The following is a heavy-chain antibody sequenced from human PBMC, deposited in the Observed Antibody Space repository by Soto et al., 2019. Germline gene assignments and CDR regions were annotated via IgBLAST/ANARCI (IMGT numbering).Heavy chain of an antibody. CDR2: ISWDGGST. D-gene: IGHD6-19*01. CDR3: AKATQPGYSSGWYLDY. CDR1: GFTFSSYA. J-gene: IGHJ4*02. V-gene: IGHV3-43*02. Sequence: GGSLRLSCSASGFTFSSYAMHWVRQAPGKGLEWVSVISWDGGSTYYADSVKGRFTISRDNSKNSLYLQMNSLRAEDTALYYCAKATQPGYSSGWYLDYWGQGTLVTVSS.